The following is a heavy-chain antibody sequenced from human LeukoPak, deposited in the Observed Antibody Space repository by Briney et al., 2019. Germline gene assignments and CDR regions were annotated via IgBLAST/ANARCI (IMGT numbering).Heavy chain of an antibody. Sequence: SETLSLTCTVSGGSISSYYWSWIRQPPGNGLEWIGYIYYSGSTDYNPSLRSRVTISVDTSKNQFSLKLSSVTAADTAVYYCARIPSTLTTSDAFDIWGQGTMVTVSS. V-gene: IGHV4-59*08. CDR2: IYYSGST. J-gene: IGHJ3*02. CDR1: GGSISSYY. CDR3: ARIPSTLTTSDAFDI. D-gene: IGHD4-17*01.